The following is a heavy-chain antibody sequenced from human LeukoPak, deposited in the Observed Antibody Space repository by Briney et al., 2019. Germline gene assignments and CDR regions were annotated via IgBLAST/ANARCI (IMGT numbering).Heavy chain of an antibody. D-gene: IGHD3-10*01. CDR2: IIPILGIA. CDR3: ATVTWGATVRGAMRNERFYYYGMDV. Sequence: SVKVSCKASGGTFSSYAISWVRQAPGQGLEWMGRIIPILGIANYAQKFQGRVTITADTSTSTAYMELSSLRSEDTAVYYCATVTWGATVRGAMRNERFYYYGMDVWGPGTTVTVSS. J-gene: IGHJ6*02. V-gene: IGHV1-69*04. CDR1: GGTFSSYA.